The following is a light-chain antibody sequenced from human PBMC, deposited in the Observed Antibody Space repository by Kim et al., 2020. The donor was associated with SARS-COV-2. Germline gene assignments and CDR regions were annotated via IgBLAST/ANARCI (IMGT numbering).Light chain of an antibody. CDR3: QQGKSFPLT. CDR1: QNMNSY. J-gene: IGKJ4*01. Sequence: ASVGDRDTITCRASQNMNSYLAWYQQKPGKAPKMLIYCASSLQTGVPSRFSGSGSGTDFTLTISSLQPEDCATYYCQQGKSFPLTFGGGTKVDIK. V-gene: IGKV1-12*01. CDR2: CAS.